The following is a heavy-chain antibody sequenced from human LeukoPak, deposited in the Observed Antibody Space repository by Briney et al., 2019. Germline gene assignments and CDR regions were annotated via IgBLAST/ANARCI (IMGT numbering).Heavy chain of an antibody. Sequence: SETLSLTCAVSGGSISSGGYSWSWIRQPPGKGLEWIGYIYHSGSTYYNPSLKSRVTISVDRSKNQFSLKLSSVTAADTAVYYCARVGGYCSDGSCSPRGAFDIWGQGTMVTVSS. CDR3: ARVGGYCSDGSCSPRGAFDI. J-gene: IGHJ3*02. CDR1: GGSISSGGYS. V-gene: IGHV4-30-2*01. CDR2: IYHSGST. D-gene: IGHD2-15*01.